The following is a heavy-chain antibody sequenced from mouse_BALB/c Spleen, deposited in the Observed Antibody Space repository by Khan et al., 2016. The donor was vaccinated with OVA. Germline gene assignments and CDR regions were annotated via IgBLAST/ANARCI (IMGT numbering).Heavy chain of an antibody. Sequence: EVQLQESGPGLVKPSQSLSLTCTVTGYSITRDYAWNWIRQFPGNKLEWMGYISNSGSTSYNPSLKSRISITRDTSNNQFFLQLNSVATEDTATYYCASELGRYYAMDYWGQGTSVTVSS. V-gene: IGHV3-2*02. J-gene: IGHJ4*01. CDR3: ASELGRYYAMDY. CDR2: ISNSGST. CDR1: GYSITRDYA. D-gene: IGHD4-1*01.